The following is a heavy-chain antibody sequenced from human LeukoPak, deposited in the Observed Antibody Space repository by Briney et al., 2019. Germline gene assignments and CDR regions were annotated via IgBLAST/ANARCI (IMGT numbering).Heavy chain of an antibody. D-gene: IGHD3-10*02. J-gene: IGHJ6*04. CDR1: GFTFSSTW. CDR2: ISSSGSTI. CDR3: AELGITMIGGV. V-gene: IGHV3-48*03. Sequence: PGGSLRLSCAASGFTFSSTWMHWFRQAPGKGLEWVSYISSSGSTIYYADSVKGRFTISRDNAKNSLYLQMNSLRAEDTAVYYCAELGITMIGGVWGKGTTVTISS.